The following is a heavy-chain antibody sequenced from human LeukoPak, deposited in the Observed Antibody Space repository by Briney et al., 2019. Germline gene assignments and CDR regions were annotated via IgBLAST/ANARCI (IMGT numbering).Heavy chain of an antibody. J-gene: IGHJ4*02. CDR3: ARGYSSSCVDY. D-gene: IGHD6-13*01. CDR2: ISSSSSYI. Sequence: GGSLRLSCAASGFTFSSYSMNWVRQAPGKGLEWVSSISSSSSYIYYADSVKGRSTISRDNAKNSLYLQMNSLRAEDTAVYYCARGYSSSCVDYCGQGTLVTVSS. V-gene: IGHV3-21*01. CDR1: GFTFSSYS.